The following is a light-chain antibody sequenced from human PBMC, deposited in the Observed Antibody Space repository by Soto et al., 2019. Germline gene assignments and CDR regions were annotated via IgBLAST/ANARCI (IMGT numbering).Light chain of an antibody. CDR1: HDITSY. CDR2: DAS. J-gene: IGKJ3*01. Sequence: DIQMTQSPSSLSASVGDRVTITCQASHDITSYFNWYQHKPGKAHKLLIYDASILEAWVPSRFSASGSGTDFTFTISSLQPEDVATYYCQKCDYLPIFGPGTTVDFK. CDR3: QKCDYLPI. V-gene: IGKV1-33*01.